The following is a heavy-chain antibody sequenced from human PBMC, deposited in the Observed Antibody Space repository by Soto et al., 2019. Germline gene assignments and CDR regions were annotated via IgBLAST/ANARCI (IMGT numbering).Heavy chain of an antibody. Sequence: GGSLRLSCAASGFTFNRYAFHWVRQAPGKGLERVSAISGGVGSTFYADSVKGRFTISRDNSKNIQYLQMNNLRAEDTAIYYCAVGRVAATPYHYYSGMDVWGQGTTVTVSS. V-gene: IGHV3-23*01. CDR3: AVGRVAATPYHYYSGMDV. J-gene: IGHJ6*02. CDR1: GFTFNRYA. D-gene: IGHD6-13*01. CDR2: ISGGVGST.